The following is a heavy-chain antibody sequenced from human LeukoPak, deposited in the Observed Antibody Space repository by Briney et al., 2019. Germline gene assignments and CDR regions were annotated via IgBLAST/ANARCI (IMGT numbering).Heavy chain of an antibody. CDR2: IYASGSS. D-gene: IGHD3-16*01. V-gene: IGHV4-61*02. CDR1: GGSIVTGNHY. CDR3: ARDRRYASSNYYYYYMVV. J-gene: IGHJ6*03. Sequence: PSQTLSLTCTVSGGSIVTGNHYWSWIRQPAGKGLEWIGRIYASGSSNYNPSLKSRVTISVDTSKNQFSLRLSSVTAADTAVYYCARDRRYASSNYYYYYMVVWGKGTTVTVSS.